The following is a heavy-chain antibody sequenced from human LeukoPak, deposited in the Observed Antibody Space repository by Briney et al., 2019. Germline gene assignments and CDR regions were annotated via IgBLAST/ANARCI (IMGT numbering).Heavy chain of an antibody. Sequence: SETLSLTFTVSGGSISSYYWSWIRQPPGKGLEWIGYIYYSGSTNYNPSLKSRVTISVDTSKNQFSLKLSSVTAADTAVYYCARRQGYVDAFDIWGQGTMVTVSS. CDR1: GGSISSYY. V-gene: IGHV4-59*01. CDR3: ARRQGYVDAFDI. D-gene: IGHD5-12*01. J-gene: IGHJ3*02. CDR2: IYYSGST.